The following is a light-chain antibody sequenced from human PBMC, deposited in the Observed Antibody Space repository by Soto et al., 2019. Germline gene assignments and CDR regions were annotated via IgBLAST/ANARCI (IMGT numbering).Light chain of an antibody. V-gene: IGLV1-44*01. J-gene: IGLJ2*01. CDR1: SSNIESNT. CDR2: FNS. CDR3: ATWDDSLNGYVV. Sequence: QSVLTQPPSVSGTPGQRVTISCSGSSSNIESNTVNWYQQLPGTAPKLVIFFNSHRPSGVPDRFSGSKSGTSASLAISGLQSEDEADYYCATWDDSLNGYVVFGGGTKLTVL.